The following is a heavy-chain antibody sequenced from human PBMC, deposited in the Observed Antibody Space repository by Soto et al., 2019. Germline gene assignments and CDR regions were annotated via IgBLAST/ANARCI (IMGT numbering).Heavy chain of an antibody. CDR3: ARGYFSSTSCYVAGDWFDP. V-gene: IGHV1-8*01. CDR1: GYTFTSYD. J-gene: IGHJ5*02. Sequence: VQLVQSGAEVKKPGASVKFSCKASGYTFTSYDINWVRQATGPGLEWLGWMNPTRGNTGYAQKFQGRVTMARNTSIRTAYMELSSLRSEDTAVYYCARGYFSSTSCYVAGDWFDPWGQGTLVTVSS. D-gene: IGHD2-2*01. CDR2: MNPTRGNT.